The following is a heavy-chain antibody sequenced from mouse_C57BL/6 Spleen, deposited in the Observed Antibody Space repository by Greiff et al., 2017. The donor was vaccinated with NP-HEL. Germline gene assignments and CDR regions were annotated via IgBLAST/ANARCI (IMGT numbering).Heavy chain of an antibody. CDR3: ARGDGYYVGYFDY. D-gene: IGHD2-3*01. Sequence: QVQLKESGAELVRPGTSVKVSCKASGYAFTNYLIEWVKQRPGQGLEWIGVINPGSGGTNYNEKFKGKATLTADKSSSTAYMQLSSLTSEDSAVYFCARGDGYYVGYFDYWGQGTTLTVSS. CDR1: GYAFTNYL. CDR2: INPGSGGT. V-gene: IGHV1-54*01. J-gene: IGHJ2*01.